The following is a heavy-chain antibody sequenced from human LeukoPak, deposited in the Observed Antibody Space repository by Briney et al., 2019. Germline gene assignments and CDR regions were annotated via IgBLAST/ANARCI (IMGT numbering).Heavy chain of an antibody. CDR1: GFTFSSHA. J-gene: IGHJ4*02. V-gene: IGHV3-7*01. CDR2: IKQDGSEK. Sequence: GGSLRLSCAASGFTFSSHAMSWVRQAPGKGLEWVANIKQDGSEKYYVDSVKGRFAISRDNAKNSLYLQMNSLRAEDTAVYYCAGGYSSSPFDYWGQGTLVTVSS. D-gene: IGHD6-13*01. CDR3: AGGYSSSPFDY.